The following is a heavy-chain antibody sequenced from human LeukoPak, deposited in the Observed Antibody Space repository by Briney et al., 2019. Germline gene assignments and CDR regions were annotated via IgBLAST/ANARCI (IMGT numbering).Heavy chain of an antibody. V-gene: IGHV1-18*01. CDR2: ISVYNGDT. J-gene: IGHJ4*02. Sequence: GASVKVSCKASGYTFTSYGFSWVRQAPGQGLEWMGWISVYNGDTKYAQRYQGRVTLTTDTSTGTAYMELRSLRYDDTAVYYCARDYRARVGRHSDLGGECDYWGQGTLVTVSS. D-gene: IGHD1-26*01. CDR1: GYTFTSYG. CDR3: ARDYRARVGRHSDLGGECDY.